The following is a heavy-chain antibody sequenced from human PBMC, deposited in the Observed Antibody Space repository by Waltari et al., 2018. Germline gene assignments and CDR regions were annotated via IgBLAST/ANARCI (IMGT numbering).Heavy chain of an antibody. Sequence: QVQLQESGPGLVKPSETLSLTCTVSGGSISSYYWSWLRQPPGKGLEWIGYIYYSGSTNYNPSLKSRVTISVDTSKNQFSLKLSSVTAADTAVYYCARDSLNYGDYWYFDLWGRGTLVTVSS. CDR2: IYYSGST. D-gene: IGHD4-17*01. CDR1: GGSISSYY. CDR3: ARDSLNYGDYWYFDL. J-gene: IGHJ2*01. V-gene: IGHV4-59*01.